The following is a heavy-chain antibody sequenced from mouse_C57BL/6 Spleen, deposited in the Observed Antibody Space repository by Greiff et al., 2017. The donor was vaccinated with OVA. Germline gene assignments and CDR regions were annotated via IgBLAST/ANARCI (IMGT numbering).Heavy chain of an antibody. J-gene: IGHJ4*01. D-gene: IGHD1-1*01. CDR2: IWTGGGT. CDR1: GFSLTSYA. Sequence: VQLVESGPGLVAPSQSLSITCTVSGFSLTSYAISWVRQPPGKGLEWLGVIWTGGGTNYNSALKSRLSISKDNSKSQVFLKMNSLQTDDTARYYCASYYGSSYGYYAMDYWGQGTSVTVSS. CDR3: ASYYGSSYGYYAMDY. V-gene: IGHV2-9-1*01.